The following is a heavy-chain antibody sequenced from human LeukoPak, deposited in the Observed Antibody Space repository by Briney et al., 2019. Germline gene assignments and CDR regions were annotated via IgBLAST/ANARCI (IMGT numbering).Heavy chain of an antibody. V-gene: IGHV1-18*01. J-gene: IGHJ6*03. CDR2: ISPYTTKT. D-gene: IGHD1-26*01. CDR3: AREGGVGPTAPPDYYSYQMDV. Sequence: ASVKVSCKASGGTFSSYAISWVRQAPGQGLEWMGWISPYTTKTNYAQSLQGRVTMTTDTSTSTAYMELRSLRSDDTAVYYCAREGGVGPTAPPDYYSYQMDVWGKGTTVTVSS. CDR1: GGTFSSYA.